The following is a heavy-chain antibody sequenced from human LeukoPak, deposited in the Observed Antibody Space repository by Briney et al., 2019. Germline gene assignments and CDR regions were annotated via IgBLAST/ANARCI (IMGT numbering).Heavy chain of an antibody. J-gene: IGHJ4*02. CDR3: AKNGVARYFDWLSLFDY. D-gene: IGHD3-9*01. CDR2: IIGSGGST. Sequence: GGSLRLSCAASGFPFSSYAMSWVRQAPGKGLEWVSAIIGSGGSTYYADSVKGRFTISRDNSKNTLYLQMNSLRAEDTAVYYCAKNGVARYFDWLSLFDYWGQGTLVTVSS. CDR1: GFPFSSYA. V-gene: IGHV3-23*01.